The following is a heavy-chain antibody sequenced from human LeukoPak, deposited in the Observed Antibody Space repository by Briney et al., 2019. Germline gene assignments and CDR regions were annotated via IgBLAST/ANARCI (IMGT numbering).Heavy chain of an antibody. CDR2: ISSSSYI. Sequence: GGSLRLSCAASGFTFSSYSMNWVRQAPGKGLEWVSSISSSSYIYYADSVKGRFTISRDNAKNSLYLQMNSLRAEDTAVYYCAREFSGYDFADAFDIWGQGTMVTVSS. V-gene: IGHV3-21*01. CDR1: GFTFSSYS. J-gene: IGHJ3*02. CDR3: AREFSGYDFADAFDI. D-gene: IGHD5-12*01.